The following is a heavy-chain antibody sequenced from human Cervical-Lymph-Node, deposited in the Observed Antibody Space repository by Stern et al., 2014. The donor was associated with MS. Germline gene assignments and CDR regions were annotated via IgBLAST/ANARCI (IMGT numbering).Heavy chain of an antibody. CDR1: GFTFNKYA. Sequence: VQLVESGGDLVQPGGSLRLSCAASGFTFNKYAMNWVRQAPGKGLEWVSTISGSGGSIYYADSVKGRFPISRDHSENTLYLQMHSLRAEDTAIYYCAKQYFDSSGYSYYYGMDVWGQGTTVTVSS. D-gene: IGHD3-22*01. V-gene: IGHV3-23*04. CDR3: AKQYFDSSGYSYYYGMDV. J-gene: IGHJ6*02. CDR2: ISGSGGSI.